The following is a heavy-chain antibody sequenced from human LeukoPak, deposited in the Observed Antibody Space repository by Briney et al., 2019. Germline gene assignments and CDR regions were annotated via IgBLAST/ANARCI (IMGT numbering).Heavy chain of an antibody. Sequence: ASVKVPCKASGYTFTSYGISWVRQAPGQGLEWMGWISAYNGNTNYAQKLQGRVTMTTDTSTSTAYMELRSLRSDDTAVYYCARVGTSGLYCSGGSCYRSEFDPWGQGTLVTVSS. V-gene: IGHV1-18*01. CDR2: ISAYNGNT. D-gene: IGHD2-15*01. J-gene: IGHJ5*02. CDR1: GYTFTSYG. CDR3: ARVGTSGLYCSGGSCYRSEFDP.